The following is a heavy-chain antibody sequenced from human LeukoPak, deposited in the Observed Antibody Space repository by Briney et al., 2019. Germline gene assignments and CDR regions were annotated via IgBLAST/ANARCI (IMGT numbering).Heavy chain of an antibody. CDR2: ISSSSSYI. CDR3: ARGDYYYDSSGYYFDY. J-gene: IGHJ4*02. Sequence: GGSLRLSCAAPGFTFSSYSMNWVRQAPGKGLEWVSSISSSSSYIYYADSVKGRFTISRDNAKNSLYLQMNSLRAEDTAVYYCARGDYYYDSSGYYFDYWGQGTLVTVSS. D-gene: IGHD3-22*01. CDR1: GFTFSSYS. V-gene: IGHV3-21*01.